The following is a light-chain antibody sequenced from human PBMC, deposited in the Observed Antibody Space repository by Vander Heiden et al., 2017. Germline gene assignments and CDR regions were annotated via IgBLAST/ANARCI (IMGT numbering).Light chain of an antibody. Sequence: QSLLTHPPSASGPPGQRVTISCSGSSSNIGSNTVNWYQQLPGTAPKLLIYSNNQRPSGVPDRFSGSKSGTSASLAISGLQSEDEADYYCAAWDDSLNVVFGGGTKLTVL. CDR2: SNN. V-gene: IGLV1-44*01. CDR3: AAWDDSLNVV. J-gene: IGLJ2*01. CDR1: SSNIGSNT.